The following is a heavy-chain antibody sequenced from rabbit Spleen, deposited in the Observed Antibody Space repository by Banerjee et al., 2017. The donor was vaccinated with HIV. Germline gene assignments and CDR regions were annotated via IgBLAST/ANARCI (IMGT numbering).Heavy chain of an antibody. D-gene: IGHD6-1*01. CDR3: ARGPYADTTGVGATYFNL. Sequence: VESGGGLVKPGASLTLTCKASGFSFDSGYDMCWVRQAPGKGLEWIACIYAGSTGNSYSAIWAKGRFTISKTSSTTVTLQMTSLTGADTATYFCARGPYADTTGVGATYFNLWGPGTLVTVS. CDR1: GFSFDSGYD. J-gene: IGHJ4*01. CDR2: IYAGSTGNS. V-gene: IGHV1S40*01.